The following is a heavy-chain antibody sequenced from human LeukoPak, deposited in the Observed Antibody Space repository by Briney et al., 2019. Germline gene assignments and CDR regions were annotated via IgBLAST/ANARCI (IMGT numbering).Heavy chain of an antibody. Sequence: GASVKVSCKASGYTFTSYAMHWVRLAPGQRLEWMGWINAGNGNTKYSQKFQGRVTITRDTSASTAYMELSSLRSEDTAVYYCARVGYSSGWPYNWFDPWGQGTLVTVSS. V-gene: IGHV1-3*01. CDR3: ARVGYSSGWPYNWFDP. CDR2: INAGNGNT. D-gene: IGHD6-19*01. CDR1: GYTFTSYA. J-gene: IGHJ5*02.